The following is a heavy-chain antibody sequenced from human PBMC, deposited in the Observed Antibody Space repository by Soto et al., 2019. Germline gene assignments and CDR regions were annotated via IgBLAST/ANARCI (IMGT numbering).Heavy chain of an antibody. CDR3: GRYCSGGSCHTLDYYGMDV. V-gene: IGHV1-69*13. CDR2: IIPVFGTT. J-gene: IGHJ6*02. CDR1: GGTFRNYG. Sequence: SVKVSCKASGGTFRNYGIGWVRQAPGQGLGWMGGIIPVFGTTNYAQKFQGRVTMSADESTSTAYIEVSSLRSEDTAMFYCGRYCSGGSCHTLDYYGMDVWGQGTTVTVSS. D-gene: IGHD2-15*01.